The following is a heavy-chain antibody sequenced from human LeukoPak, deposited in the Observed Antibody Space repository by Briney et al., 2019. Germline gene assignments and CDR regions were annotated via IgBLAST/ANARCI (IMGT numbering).Heavy chain of an antibody. Sequence: ASVKVSCKASGGTFSSYAISWVRQAPGQGLEWMGGIIPIFGTANYAQKFQGRVTITADKSTSTVYMELNSLTSEDTAVYYCARRGLVAGIYDLVYGFDIWGQGTMVTVSS. CDR1: GGTFSSYA. J-gene: IGHJ3*02. CDR2: IIPIFGTA. CDR3: ARRGLVAGIYDLVYGFDI. D-gene: IGHD3/OR15-3a*01. V-gene: IGHV1-69*06.